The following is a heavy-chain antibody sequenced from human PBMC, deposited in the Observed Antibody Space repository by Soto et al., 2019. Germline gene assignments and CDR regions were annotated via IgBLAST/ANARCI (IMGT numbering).Heavy chain of an antibody. CDR3: ARADRIGGHLDY. CDR2: IYYSGST. J-gene: IGHJ4*02. CDR1: GDSINSDGHF. Sequence: QVQLQESGPGLVKPSQTLSLTCTVSGDSINSDGHFWTWIRQHTGKGLEWIGYIYYSGSTQYNPSLKSRVTISADTSKNQCSLRLRSVTAADTAVYYCARADRIGGHLDYWGQGTLVTVSS. V-gene: IGHV4-31*03. D-gene: IGHD3-16*01.